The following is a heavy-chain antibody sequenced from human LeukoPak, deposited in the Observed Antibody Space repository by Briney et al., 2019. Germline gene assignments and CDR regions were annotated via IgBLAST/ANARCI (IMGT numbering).Heavy chain of an antibody. CDR1: GFTFSSYA. CDR2: ISGSGGST. J-gene: IGHJ4*02. D-gene: IGHD3-3*01. CDR3: AKATTAGVVAITRELDY. V-gene: IGHV3-23*01. Sequence: GGSVRLSCAASGFTFSSYAMSWVRQAPGKGLEWVSAISGSGGSTYYADSVKGRFTISRDNSKNTLYLQMNSLRAEDTAVYYCAKATTAGVVAITRELDYWGQGTLVTVSS.